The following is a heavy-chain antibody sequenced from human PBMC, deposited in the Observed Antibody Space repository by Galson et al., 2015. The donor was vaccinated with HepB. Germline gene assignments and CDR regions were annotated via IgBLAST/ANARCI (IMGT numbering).Heavy chain of an antibody. V-gene: IGHV1-69*13. Sequence: SVKVSCKASGGTFSSHTISWVRQAPGQGLEWMGGIIPLFGSGNYAQKLQGRVTITADESKSTTYMELSSLRSEDTAVYYCARQYDTSGYYAYWGQGTLVTVSS. D-gene: IGHD3-22*01. CDR2: IIPLFGSG. J-gene: IGHJ4*02. CDR1: GGTFSSHT. CDR3: ARQYDTSGYYAY.